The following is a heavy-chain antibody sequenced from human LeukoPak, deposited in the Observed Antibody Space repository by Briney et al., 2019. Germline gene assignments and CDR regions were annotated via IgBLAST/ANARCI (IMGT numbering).Heavy chain of an antibody. J-gene: IGHJ4*02. CDR3: AREGPYGDSHFDY. Sequence: ASVKLSCKAAGYTFTNYGISWGRQAPGQGLEWRGWISADNGNTNYAQKLLGRVTMTTDTSTRTAYIDLRSLRSDDTAVYYCAREGPYGDSHFDYWGQGTLVTVSS. CDR2: ISADNGNT. CDR1: GYTFTNYG. D-gene: IGHD4-17*01. V-gene: IGHV1-18*01.